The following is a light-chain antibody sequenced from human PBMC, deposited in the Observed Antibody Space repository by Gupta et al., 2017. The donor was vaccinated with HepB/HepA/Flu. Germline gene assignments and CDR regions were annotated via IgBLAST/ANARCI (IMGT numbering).Light chain of an antibody. CDR1: TGAVTSACY. Sequence: QTVLPQAPSLTVSPGGTVTLPCASSTGAVTSACYPHWFQQKPGPAPKLLIYTTPHTRSPTPVRVSGSRLAGKAALTGLGVQPDAEADYDGLLYCGGCWVFGGGTKLTVL. CDR2: TTP. V-gene: IGLV7-43*01. CDR3: LLYCGGCWV. J-gene: IGLJ3*02.